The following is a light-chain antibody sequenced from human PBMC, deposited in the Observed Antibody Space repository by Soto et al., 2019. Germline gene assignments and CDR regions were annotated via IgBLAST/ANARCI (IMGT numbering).Light chain of an antibody. V-gene: IGLV2-23*01. CDR1: SSDVGNYNL. CDR2: EGS. CDR3: CSYAGSSTYV. J-gene: IGLJ1*01. Sequence: SALTQPASVSGSPGQSITISCTGTSSDVGNYNLVSWYQQHPGRAPKLMIYEGSERPSGVSNRFSGSKSGNTASLTISGLQAEDEGDYYCCSYAGSSTYVFGTGTKVT.